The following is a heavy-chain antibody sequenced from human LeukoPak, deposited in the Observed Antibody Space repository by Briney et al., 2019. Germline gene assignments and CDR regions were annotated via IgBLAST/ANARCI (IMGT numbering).Heavy chain of an antibody. J-gene: IGHJ3*02. CDR3: ARSDGDYGIGAFDI. V-gene: IGHV3-48*04. CDR2: ISSSRRSL. CDR1: GFTFNRYS. Sequence: GGSLRLSCAASGFTFNRYSMNCVRQSPGKGLEWVSQISSSRRSLCYANYVMGRFTSSRDNAKNSMYMQMNSLSAEDTAVYYFARSDGDYGIGAFDIWGQRAMVTASS. D-gene: IGHD4-17*01.